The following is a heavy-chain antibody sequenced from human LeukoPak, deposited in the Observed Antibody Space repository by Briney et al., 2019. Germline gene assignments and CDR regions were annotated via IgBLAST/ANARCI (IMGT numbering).Heavy chain of an antibody. CDR3: ARDTVTTKPPLKRLWFDP. D-gene: IGHD4-11*01. Sequence: ASVKVSCKASGGTFSSYAISWVRQAPGQGLEWMGGIIPIFGTANYAQKFQGRVTITADESTSTAYMELSSLRSEDTAVYYCARDTVTTKPPLKRLWFDPWGQGTLVTVSS. CDR2: IIPIFGTA. CDR1: GGTFSSYA. V-gene: IGHV1-69*13. J-gene: IGHJ5*02.